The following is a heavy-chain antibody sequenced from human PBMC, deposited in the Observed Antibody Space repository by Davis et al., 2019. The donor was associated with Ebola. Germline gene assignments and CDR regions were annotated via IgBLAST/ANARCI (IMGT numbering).Heavy chain of an antibody. CDR1: GFTFSNYA. CDR3: ARALGSTFSGFDY. D-gene: IGHD2-8*02. V-gene: IGHV3-23*01. CDR2: ISGSSGST. J-gene: IGHJ4*02. Sequence: GESLKISCAASGFTFSNYAMNWVRQAPGQGLEWVSAISGSSGSTYYADSVKGRFTISRDNSKNTLYLQMNSLKTEDTAVYYCARALGSTFSGFDYWGQGTLVTVSS.